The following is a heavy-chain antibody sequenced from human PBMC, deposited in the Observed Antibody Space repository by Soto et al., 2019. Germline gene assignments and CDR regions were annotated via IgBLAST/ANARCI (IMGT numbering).Heavy chain of an antibody. J-gene: IGHJ4*02. Sequence: SETLSLTCTVSGGSISSGDYYWSWIRQPPGKGLEWIGYIYYSGSTYYNPSLKSRVTISVDTSKNQFSLKLSSVTAADTAVYYCARSPRDYDILTGYHSSYYFDYWGQGTLVTVSS. D-gene: IGHD3-9*01. CDR3: ARSPRDYDILTGYHSSYYFDY. CDR1: GGSISSGDYY. V-gene: IGHV4-30-4*01. CDR2: IYYSGST.